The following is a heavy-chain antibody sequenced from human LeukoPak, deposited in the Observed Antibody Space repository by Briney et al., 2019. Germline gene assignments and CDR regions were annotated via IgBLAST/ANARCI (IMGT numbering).Heavy chain of an antibody. CDR1: GGSISSGGYY. Sequence: SETLSLTCTVSGGSISSGGYYWSWIRQHPGKGLEWIGYIYYSGSTYYNPSLKSRVTISVDTSKNQFSLKLSSVTAADTAVYYCGGICSSTSCYQVDWFDPWGQGTLVTVSS. J-gene: IGHJ5*02. D-gene: IGHD2-2*01. CDR3: GGICSSTSCYQVDWFDP. V-gene: IGHV4-30-4*08. CDR2: IYYSGST.